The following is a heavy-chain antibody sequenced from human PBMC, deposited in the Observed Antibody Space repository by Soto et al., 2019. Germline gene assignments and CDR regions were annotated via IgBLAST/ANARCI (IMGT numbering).Heavy chain of an antibody. CDR3: ARDPGGGYFDY. CDR1: GLTFSHYA. J-gene: IGHJ4*02. D-gene: IGHD3-16*01. Sequence: QVQLVESGGGVVQPGRSLRLSCAASGLTFSHYAMHWVRQAPGRGLEWVAVILYDGSNKYYAESVKGRFTISRDRLKNTLYLQMNSLRTEDTSVYYCARDPGGGYFDYWGQGTLVTVSS. CDR2: ILYDGSNK. V-gene: IGHV3-30-3*01.